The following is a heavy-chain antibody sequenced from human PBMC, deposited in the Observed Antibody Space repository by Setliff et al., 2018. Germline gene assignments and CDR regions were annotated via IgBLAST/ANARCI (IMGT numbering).Heavy chain of an antibody. J-gene: IGHJ4*02. CDR1: GGSISSSIYY. CDR3: ARSPSSGAYWNPRPFYSDY. V-gene: IGHV4-39*01. Sequence: SETLSLTCSVSGGSISSSIYYWGWIRQPPGKGLEWIGSIYYSGSTYYSPSLKRRVTISVDTSKNQFSLKLSSVTAADTALYYCARSPSSGAYWNPRPFYSDYWARGTLVTVSS. CDR2: IYYSGST. D-gene: IGHD1-26*01.